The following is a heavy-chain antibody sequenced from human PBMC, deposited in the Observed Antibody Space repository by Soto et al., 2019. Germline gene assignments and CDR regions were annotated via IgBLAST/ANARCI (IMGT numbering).Heavy chain of an antibody. CDR3: AKFMWPSSSSYYMDV. V-gene: IGHV3-23*01. CDR1: GFTFGTYA. CDR2: ISGSGRTT. Sequence: EVQLLESGGGLVQPGGSLRLSCAASGFTFGTYAMKWLRQAPGRGLECVSFISGSGRTTYYADSVKGRFTVSRDNSKNTMDLQMNSLIAEDTALYYCAKFMWPSSSSYYMDVGGNGTTVTVSS. J-gene: IGHJ6*03. D-gene: IGHD2-21*01.